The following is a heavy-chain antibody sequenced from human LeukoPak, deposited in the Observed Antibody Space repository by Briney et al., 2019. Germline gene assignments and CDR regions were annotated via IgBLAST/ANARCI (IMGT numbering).Heavy chain of an antibody. J-gene: IGHJ3*02. D-gene: IGHD3/OR15-3a*01. V-gene: IGHV1-69*05. CDR3: ARDRVISEGWTNLDAFDI. Sequence: ASVKVSCKASGYTFNKYGISWVRQAPGQGLEWMGGIIPIFGTANYAQKFQGRVTITTDESTSTAYMELSSLRSEDTAVYYCARDRVISEGWTNLDAFDIWGQGAMVTVSS. CDR1: GYTFNKYG. CDR2: IIPIFGTA.